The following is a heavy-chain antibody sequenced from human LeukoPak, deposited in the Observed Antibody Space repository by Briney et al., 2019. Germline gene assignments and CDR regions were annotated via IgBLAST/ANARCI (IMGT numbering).Heavy chain of an antibody. Sequence: GGSLRLSCAASGFTFSSYAMHWVRQAPGKGLEWVAVISYDGSNKYYADSVKGRFTISRDNSKNTLYLQMNSLRAEDTAVYYCARGLGDTMIVVVKSPFCYYWGQGTLVTVSS. CDR2: ISYDGSNK. CDR1: GFTFSSYA. V-gene: IGHV3-30-3*01. D-gene: IGHD3-22*01. J-gene: IGHJ4*02. CDR3: ARGLGDTMIVVVKSPFCYY.